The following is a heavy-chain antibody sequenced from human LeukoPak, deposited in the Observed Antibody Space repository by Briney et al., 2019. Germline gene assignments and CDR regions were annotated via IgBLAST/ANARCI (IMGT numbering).Heavy chain of an antibody. V-gene: IGHV4-59*01. CDR1: GGSISTYY. CDR3: ARDRGLGVY. D-gene: IGHD3-10*01. Sequence: SETLSLTCTVSGGSISTYYWSWIRQPPGKGLEWIGYIHKSGSTNHNPSLKSRVTISVDTSKNQFSLKPSSVTAADTAVYYCARDRGLGVYWGQGTLVTVSS. J-gene: IGHJ4*02. CDR2: IHKSGST.